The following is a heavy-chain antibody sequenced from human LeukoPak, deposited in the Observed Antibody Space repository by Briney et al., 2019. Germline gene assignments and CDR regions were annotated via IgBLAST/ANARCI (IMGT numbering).Heavy chain of an antibody. CDR2: VNPNSGNT. Sequence: ASVKVSCKTSGYTFTSYDLNWVRQAPGQGLEWKGWVNPNSGNTGYAQKFQGRVTMTMDPSISTAYMELSSLRSEDTAVYYCARRSDDYDSSAYYHWGQGTLVTVSS. D-gene: IGHD3-22*01. J-gene: IGHJ4*02. CDR3: ARRSDDYDSSAYYH. V-gene: IGHV1-8*01. CDR1: GYTFTSYD.